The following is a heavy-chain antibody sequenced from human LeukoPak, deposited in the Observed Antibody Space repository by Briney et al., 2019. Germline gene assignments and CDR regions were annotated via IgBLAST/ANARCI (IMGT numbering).Heavy chain of an antibody. CDR2: ISYDGSNK. Sequence: GGSLRLSCAASGFTFSSYGMHWVRQAPGKELEWVAVISYDGSNKYYADSVKGRFTISRDNSKNTLYLQMNSLRAEDTAVYYCASWPGGWYGEDSWGQGTLVTASS. CDR1: GFTFSSYG. D-gene: IGHD6-19*01. CDR3: ASWPGGWYGEDS. J-gene: IGHJ4*02. V-gene: IGHV3-30*03.